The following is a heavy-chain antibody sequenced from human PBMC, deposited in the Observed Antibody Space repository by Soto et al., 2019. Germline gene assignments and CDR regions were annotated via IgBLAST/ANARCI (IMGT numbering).Heavy chain of an antibody. D-gene: IGHD1-26*01. CDR2: IIPIFGTA. CDR3: ARDGGRHSGGIDS. Sequence: QVQLVQSGAEVKKPGSSVKVSCKASGGTFSSYSINWVRQAPGQGLEWMGEIIPIFGTANYAQKFQGRVTITADESTSTAYMELSSLSSEDTAVHYCARDGGRHSGGIDSWGQGTLVTVSS. J-gene: IGHJ4*02. CDR1: GGTFSSYS. V-gene: IGHV1-69*01.